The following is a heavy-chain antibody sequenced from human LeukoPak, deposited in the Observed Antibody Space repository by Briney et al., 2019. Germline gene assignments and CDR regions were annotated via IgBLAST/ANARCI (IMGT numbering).Heavy chain of an antibody. J-gene: IGHJ6*03. CDR3: ANGIAAAATDDVSYYYYHMDD. V-gene: IGHV1-69*06. CDR1: GGTFSSYA. D-gene: IGHD6-13*01. Sequence: GASVKVSCKASGGTFSSYAISWVRQAPGQGLEWMGGIIPIFGTANYAQKFQGRVTITADISTSTAYMELSSLRSEDTAVYYCANGIAAAATDDVSYYYYHMDDWGQGTTVTVSS. CDR2: IIPIFGTA.